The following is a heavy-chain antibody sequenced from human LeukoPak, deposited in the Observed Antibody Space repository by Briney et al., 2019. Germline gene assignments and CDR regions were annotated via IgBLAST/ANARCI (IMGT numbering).Heavy chain of an antibody. V-gene: IGHV1-69*13. CDR3: ARAVYYYDSSGYSPFDY. D-gene: IGHD3-22*01. Sequence: ASVQVSCKASGGTFSSYAISWVRQTPGQGLEWMGGIIPIFGTANYAQKFQGRVTITADESTSTAYMELSSLRSEDTAVYYCARAVYYYDSSGYSPFDYWGQGTLVTVSS. CDR2: IIPIFGTA. J-gene: IGHJ4*02. CDR1: GGTFSSYA.